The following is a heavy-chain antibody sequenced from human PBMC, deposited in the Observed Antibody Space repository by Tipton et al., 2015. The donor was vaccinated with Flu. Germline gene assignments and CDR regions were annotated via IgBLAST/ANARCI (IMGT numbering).Heavy chain of an antibody. J-gene: IGHJ4*02. CDR1: GFTLSNYW. Sequence: SLRLSCAASGFTLSNYWMSWVRQAPGKGLEWVSVIYGGGNTYYADSVRGRFTISRDNSKNMLYLRMNSLSAEDTAIYYCAKVIPEKVSGLDYWGQGTLVTVSS. D-gene: IGHD5/OR15-5a*01. V-gene: IGHV3-53*01. CDR2: IYGGGNT. CDR3: AKVIPEKVSGLDY.